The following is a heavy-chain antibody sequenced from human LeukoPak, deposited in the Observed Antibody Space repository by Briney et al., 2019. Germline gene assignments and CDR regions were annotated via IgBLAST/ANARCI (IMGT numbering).Heavy chain of an antibody. Sequence: AGGSLRLSCAASGFTFSSYAMSWVRQAPGKGLDWVSAISGSGGSTYYADSVKGRFTTSRDNSKNTLYLQMNSLRAEDTAVYYCAKGISGAVVTPGPFDYWGQGTLVTVSS. D-gene: IGHD4-23*01. V-gene: IGHV3-23*01. CDR3: AKGISGAVVTPGPFDY. CDR1: GFTFSSYA. CDR2: ISGSGGST. J-gene: IGHJ4*02.